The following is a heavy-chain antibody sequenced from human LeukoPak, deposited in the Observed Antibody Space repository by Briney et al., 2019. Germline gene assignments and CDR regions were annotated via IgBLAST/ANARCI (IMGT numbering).Heavy chain of an antibody. CDR1: GFTFSSYW. J-gene: IGHJ4*02. Sequence: GGSLRLSCAASGFTFSSYWMHWVRQAPGKGLVWVSRINSDGSSTTYADSVKGRFTISRDNAKNTLYLQMNSLRAEDTAVYYCARDYREGPFDYWGQGTLVTVSS. CDR3: ARDYREGPFDY. CDR2: INSDGSST. V-gene: IGHV3-74*01. D-gene: IGHD3-16*02.